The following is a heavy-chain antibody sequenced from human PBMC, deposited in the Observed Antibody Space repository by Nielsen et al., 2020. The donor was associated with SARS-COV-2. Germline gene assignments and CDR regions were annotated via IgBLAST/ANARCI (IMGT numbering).Heavy chain of an antibody. V-gene: IGHV4-4*02. Sequence: WIRQPPGKGLEWIGEIYHSGSTNSNPSLKSRVTISVDKSKNQFSLKLNSVTAADTAVYYCAKGQGIAVAGTGLDYWGQGTLVTVSS. CDR2: IYHSGST. J-gene: IGHJ4*02. D-gene: IGHD6-19*01. CDR3: AKGQGIAVAGTGLDY.